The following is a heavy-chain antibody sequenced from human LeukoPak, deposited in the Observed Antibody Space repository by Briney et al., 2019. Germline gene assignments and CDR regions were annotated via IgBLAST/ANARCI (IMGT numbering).Heavy chain of an antibody. CDR3: ARDRAMDDY. CDR1: GFTFSSYA. J-gene: IGHJ4*02. CDR2: ISGSGATT. D-gene: IGHD5-18*01. Sequence: PGGSLRLSCAASGFTFSSYAMSWVRQAPGKGLEWVSTISGSGATTYYADSVKGRFTISRDNSKNTLYLQMNSLRAEDTAVYYCARDRAMDDYWGQGTLVTVSS. V-gene: IGHV3-23*01.